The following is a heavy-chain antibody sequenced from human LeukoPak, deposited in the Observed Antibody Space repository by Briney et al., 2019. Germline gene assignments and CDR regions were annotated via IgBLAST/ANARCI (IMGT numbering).Heavy chain of an antibody. J-gene: IGHJ4*02. V-gene: IGHV1-46*01. CDR3: ARGYPLDWNYFDY. Sequence: ASVKVSCKASGYTFTSYIMHGGRQPPGQGLDGWGIINPSDSITTYAQKFQGRVTMTRDTSTSTVYMELSSLRSEDSAVYYCARGYPLDWNYFDYWGQGTLVTVSS. CDR2: INPSDSIT. CDR1: GYTFTSYI. D-gene: IGHD3/OR15-3a*01.